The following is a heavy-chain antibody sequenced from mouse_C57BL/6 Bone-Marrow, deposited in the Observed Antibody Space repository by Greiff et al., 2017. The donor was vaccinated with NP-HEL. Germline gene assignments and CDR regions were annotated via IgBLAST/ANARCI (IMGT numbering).Heavy chain of an antibody. V-gene: IGHV1-53*01. CDR2: INPSNGGT. J-gene: IGHJ1*03. CDR3: AREGRWLRRGYWYFDV. Sequence: QVQLQQPGPELVKPGTSVKLSCKSSGYTFTSYWMHWVKQRPGQGLEWIGNINPSNGGTNYNEKFKGKATLTVDKSSSTAYMQLSSLTSDDSAVYDCAREGRWLRRGYWYFDVWGTGTTVTVSS. D-gene: IGHD2-2*01. CDR1: GYTFTSYW.